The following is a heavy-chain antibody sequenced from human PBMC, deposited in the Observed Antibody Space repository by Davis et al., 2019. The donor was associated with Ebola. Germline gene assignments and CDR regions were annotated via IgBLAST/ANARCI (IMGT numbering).Heavy chain of an antibody. CDR1: GFVFSNYV. V-gene: IGHV3-23*01. D-gene: IGHD1-26*01. J-gene: IGHJ3*02. CDR2: LGTSADT. CDR3: AKDTSNIWFDI. Sequence: GESLKISCAASGFVFSNYVMSWVRQAPGKGLEWVSTLGTSADTYYSDSVKGRFTISTDNSKNTPYLQMNGLRVEDTAIYYCAKDTSNIWFDIWGQGTMVTASS.